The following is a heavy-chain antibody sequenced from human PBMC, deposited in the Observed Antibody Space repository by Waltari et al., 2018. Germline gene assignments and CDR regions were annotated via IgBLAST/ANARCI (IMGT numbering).Heavy chain of an antibody. CDR2: IWYDGSNK. J-gene: IGHJ4*02. D-gene: IGHD3-3*01. V-gene: IGHV3-33*01. CDR1: GFTFSSYG. Sequence: QVQLVESGGGVVQPGRSLRLSCPASGFTFSSYGMPWVRQAPGKGLEWVAVIWYDGSNKYYADSVKGRFTISRDNSKNTLYLQMNSLRAEDTAVYYCAREGRFLGHSFDYWGQGTLVTVSS. CDR3: AREGRFLGHSFDY.